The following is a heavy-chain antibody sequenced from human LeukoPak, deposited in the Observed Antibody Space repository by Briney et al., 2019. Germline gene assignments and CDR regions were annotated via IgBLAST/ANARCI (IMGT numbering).Heavy chain of an antibody. Sequence: ASVKVSCKASGGTFSSYTISWVRQAPGQGLEWMGRIIPILGIANYAQKFQGRVTITADKSTSTAYMELSSLRSEDTAVYYCARGGRCSSTSCYTSAEYFQDWGQGTLVTVSS. CDR2: IIPILGIA. D-gene: IGHD2-2*02. CDR1: GGTFSSYT. J-gene: IGHJ1*01. CDR3: ARGGRCSSTSCYTSAEYFQD. V-gene: IGHV1-69*02.